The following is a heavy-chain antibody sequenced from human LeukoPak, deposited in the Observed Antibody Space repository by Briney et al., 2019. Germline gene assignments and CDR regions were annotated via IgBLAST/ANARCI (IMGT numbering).Heavy chain of an antibody. Sequence: SQTLSLTCTVSGGSISSGSYYWSWIRQPAGKGLEWIGRNYTSGSTNYNPSLKSRVTISVDTSKNQFSLKLSSVTAADTAVYYCARGYYGVLRVYYYYGMDVWGQGTTVTVSS. CDR1: GGSISSGSYY. CDR3: ARGYYGVLRVYYYYGMDV. J-gene: IGHJ6*02. D-gene: IGHD4-17*01. V-gene: IGHV4-61*02. CDR2: NYTSGST.